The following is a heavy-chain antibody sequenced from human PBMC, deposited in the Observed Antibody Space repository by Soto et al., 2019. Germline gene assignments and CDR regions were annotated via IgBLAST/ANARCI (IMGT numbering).Heavy chain of an antibody. J-gene: IGHJ4*02. CDR1: GGSISSGDYY. CDR3: ARGYDSSGYYYGIFAY. V-gene: IGHV4-30-4*01. D-gene: IGHD3-22*01. Sequence: SETLSLTCTVSGGSISSGDYYWSWIRQPPGKGLEWIGYIYYSGSTYYNPSLKSRVTISVDTSKNQFSLKLSSVTAADTAVYYCARGYDSSGYYYGIFAYWGKGTLVTVSS. CDR2: IYYSGST.